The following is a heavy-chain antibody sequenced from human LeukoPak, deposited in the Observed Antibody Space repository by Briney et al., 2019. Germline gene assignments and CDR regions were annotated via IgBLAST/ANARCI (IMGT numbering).Heavy chain of an antibody. D-gene: IGHD3-10*01. V-gene: IGHV4-59*01. Sequence: SETLSLTCTVSGGSISSYYWSWIRQPPGKGLEWIGYIYFSGSTNYNPSLKSRVTISVDTSKDQFSLKLSSVTAADTAVYYCARVGSFVGQPNVWGQGTLVTVSS. J-gene: IGHJ4*02. CDR3: ARVGSFVGQPNV. CDR1: GGSISSYY. CDR2: IYFSGST.